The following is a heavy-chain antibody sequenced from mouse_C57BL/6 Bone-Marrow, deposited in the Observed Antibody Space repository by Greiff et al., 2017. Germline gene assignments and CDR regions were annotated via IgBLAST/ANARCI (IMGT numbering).Heavy chain of an antibody. V-gene: IGHV1-69*01. CDR2: IDPSDSYT. CDR3: ARFEGSALVY. CDR1: GYTFTSYW. Sequence: QVHVKQPGAELVKPGASVKLSCKASGYTFTSYWMHWVKQKPGQGLEWIGEIDPSDSYTNYNQKFKGQSTLTVDKSSSTAYMLLSSLTSADAAFYYCARFEGSALVYWGQGTTLTVSS. D-gene: IGHD3-2*02. J-gene: IGHJ2*01.